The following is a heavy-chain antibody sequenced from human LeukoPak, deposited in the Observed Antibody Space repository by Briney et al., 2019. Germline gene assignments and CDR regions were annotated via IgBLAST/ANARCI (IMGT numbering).Heavy chain of an antibody. D-gene: IGHD2-15*01. Sequence: ETLSLTCTVSGGSISSYYWSWVRQAPGKGLEWVGRIKSKTDGGTPDYAAPVKGRFTISRDDSKNTLYLQMNSLKTEDTAVYYCTTEGGWSFYFDYWGQGTLVTVSS. V-gene: IGHV3-15*01. CDR2: IKSKTDGGTP. CDR3: TTEGGWSFYFDY. CDR1: GGSISSYY. J-gene: IGHJ4*02.